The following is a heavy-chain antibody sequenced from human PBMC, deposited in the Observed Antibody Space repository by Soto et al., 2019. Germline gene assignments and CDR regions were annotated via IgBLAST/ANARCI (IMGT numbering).Heavy chain of an antibody. J-gene: IGHJ5*02. CDR2: ISGSGVNT. Sequence: GGSLRLSCAASGFTFSSYAMSWVRQAPGMGLEWVSTISGSGVNTYHADSVKGRFTISRDNSKSTLYLQMNSLRAEDTAIYYCAKRFQAGGGNDWLDPWGQGTLVTVSS. CDR3: AKRFQAGGGNDWLDP. D-gene: IGHD2-15*01. CDR1: GFTFSSYA. V-gene: IGHV3-23*01.